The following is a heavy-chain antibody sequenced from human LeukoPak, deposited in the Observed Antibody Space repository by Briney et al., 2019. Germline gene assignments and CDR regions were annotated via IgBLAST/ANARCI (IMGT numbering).Heavy chain of an antibody. V-gene: IGHV1-18*01. CDR2: ISVYNGNT. CDR3: AREWLIVVTGTGHLDY. Sequence: ASVKVSCTASGYTFIIYGISWVRQAPGQGLEWMGWISVYNGNTNYAQKLQGRVTMTTDTSTSTAYMELSSLRSDDTAVYYCAREWLIVVTGTGHLDYWGQGTLVTVSS. D-gene: IGHD6-19*01. CDR1: GYTFIIYG. J-gene: IGHJ4*02.